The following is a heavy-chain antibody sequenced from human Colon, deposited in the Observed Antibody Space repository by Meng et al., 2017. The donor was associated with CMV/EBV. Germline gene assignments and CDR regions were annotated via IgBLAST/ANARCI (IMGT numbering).Heavy chain of an antibody. CDR2: MSGSGNSI. CDR3: AGEPRLAPY. V-gene: IGHV3-11*01. Sequence: LRLSCAASGFTFSDYYMSWIRQTPGKGLEWVSYMSGSGNSINYADSVKGRFTISRDNANNSLYLQMNSLRAEDTAVYYCAGEPRLAPYWGQGTLVTVSS. CDR1: GFTFSDYY. J-gene: IGHJ4*02.